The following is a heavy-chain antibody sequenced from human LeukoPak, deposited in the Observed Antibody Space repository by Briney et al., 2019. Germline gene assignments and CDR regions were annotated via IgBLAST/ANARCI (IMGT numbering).Heavy chain of an antibody. D-gene: IGHD1-1*01. CDR3: ARAFIKGLRTGTTRFDP. V-gene: IGHV4-34*01. J-gene: IGHJ5*02. CDR1: GFIFSSYW. Sequence: GSLRLSCAASGFIFSSYWMSWVRQAPGKGLEWIGEINHSGSTNYNPSLKGRVTISVDTSKNQFSLKLSSVTAADTAVYYCARAFIKGLRTGTTRFDPWGQGTLVTVSS. CDR2: INHSGST.